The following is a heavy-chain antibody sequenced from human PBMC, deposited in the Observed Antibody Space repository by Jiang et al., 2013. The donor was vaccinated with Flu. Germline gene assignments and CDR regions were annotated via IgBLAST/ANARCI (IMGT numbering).Heavy chain of an antibody. V-gene: IGHV4-34*01. Sequence: LLKPSETLSLTCAVYGGSFSGYYWSWIRQPPGKGLEWIGEINHSGSTNYNPSLKSRVTISVDTSKNQFSLKLSSVTAADTAVYYCATTGYSSSWYWFDPWGQGTLVTVSS. D-gene: IGHD6-13*01. J-gene: IGHJ5*02. CDR3: ATTGYSSSWYWFDP. CDR2: INHSGST. CDR1: GGSFSGYY.